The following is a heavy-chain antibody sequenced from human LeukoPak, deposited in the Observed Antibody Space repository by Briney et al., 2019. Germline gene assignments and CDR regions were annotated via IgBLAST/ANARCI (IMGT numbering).Heavy chain of an antibody. V-gene: IGHV3-23*01. CDR3: AKGGGFDWLNYYYMDV. Sequence: ETLSLTCTVSGDSISSYYWSWIRQPPGKGLEWVSAISGSGGSTYYADSVKGRFTISRDNSKNTLYLQMSSLRAEDTAVYYCAKGGGFDWLNYYYMDVWGKGTTVIISS. J-gene: IGHJ6*03. CDR1: GDSISSYY. D-gene: IGHD3-9*01. CDR2: ISGSGGST.